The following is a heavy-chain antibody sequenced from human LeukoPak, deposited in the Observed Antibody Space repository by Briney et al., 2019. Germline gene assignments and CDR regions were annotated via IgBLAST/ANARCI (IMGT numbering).Heavy chain of an antibody. V-gene: IGHV3-7*01. CDR3: ARDLSGVAGYTYGRGIDY. CDR1: GFTFSSYW. D-gene: IGHD5-18*01. CDR2: IKKDGSEK. J-gene: IGHJ4*02. Sequence: GGSLRLSCAASGFTFSSYWMSWVRQAPGKGLEWVANIKKDGSEKYYVDSVKGRFTISGDNAKTSLYLQMNSLRAEDTAVYYCARDLSGVAGYTYGRGIDYWGQGALVTVSS.